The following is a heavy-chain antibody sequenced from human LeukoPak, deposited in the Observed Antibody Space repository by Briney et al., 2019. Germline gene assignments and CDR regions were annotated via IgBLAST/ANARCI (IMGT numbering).Heavy chain of an antibody. D-gene: IGHD3-22*01. CDR1: GGTFSSYA. CDR2: IIPILGIA. V-gene: IGHV1-69*04. CDR3: AGGAYYYDSSGYYGSVRGPDY. J-gene: IGHJ4*02. Sequence: GASVKVSCKASGGTFSSYAISWVRQAPGQGLEWMGRIIPILGIANYAQKFQGRVTITADKSTSTAYMELSSLRSEDTAVYYCAGGAYYYDSSGYYGSVRGPDYWGQGTLVTVSS.